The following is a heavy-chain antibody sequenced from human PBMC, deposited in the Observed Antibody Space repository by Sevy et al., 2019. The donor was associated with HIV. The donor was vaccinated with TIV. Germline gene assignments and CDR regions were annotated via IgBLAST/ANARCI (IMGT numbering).Heavy chain of an antibody. CDR1: GFTFSSYG. CDR3: VKDHRRDSSSWPNYYFDY. CDR2: ISYDGSNK. J-gene: IGHJ4*02. V-gene: IGHV3-30*18. D-gene: IGHD6-13*01. Sequence: GGSLRLSCAASGFTFSSYGMHWVRQAPGKGLEWVAVISYDGSNKYYADSVKGRFTISRDNSKNTLYLQMNSLRAEDTAVYYCVKDHRRDSSSWPNYYFDYWGQGTLVTVSS.